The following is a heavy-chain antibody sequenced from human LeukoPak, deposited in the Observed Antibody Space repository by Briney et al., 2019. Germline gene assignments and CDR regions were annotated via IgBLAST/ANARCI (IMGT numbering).Heavy chain of an antibody. J-gene: IGHJ4*02. D-gene: IGHD6-19*01. CDR2: ISGSGGST. Sequence: GGSLRLSCAASGFTFSSYAMSWVRQAPGKGLEWVSAISGSGGSTYYADSVKGRFTISRDNSKNTLYLQMNSLRAEDTAVYYXXXXXXXVAGTNYFDYWGQGTLVTVSS. CDR1: GFTFSSYA. V-gene: IGHV3-23*01. CDR3: XXXXXXVAGTNYFDY.